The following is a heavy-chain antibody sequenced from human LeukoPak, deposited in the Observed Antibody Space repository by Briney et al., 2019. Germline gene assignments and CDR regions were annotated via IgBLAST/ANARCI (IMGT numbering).Heavy chain of an antibody. Sequence: ASVKASCKASGYTFTSYDINWVRQATGQGLEWMGWMNPNSGNTGYAQKFQGRVTMTRDTSISTAYMELSSLRSEDTAVYYCARNVGWRNWFDPWGQGTLVTVSS. CDR3: ARNVGWRNWFDP. CDR2: MNPNSGNT. CDR1: GYTFTSYD. J-gene: IGHJ5*02. D-gene: IGHD2-15*01. V-gene: IGHV1-8*01.